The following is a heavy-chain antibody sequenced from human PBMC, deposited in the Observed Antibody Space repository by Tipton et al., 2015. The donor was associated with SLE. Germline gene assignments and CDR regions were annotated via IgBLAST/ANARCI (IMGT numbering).Heavy chain of an antibody. J-gene: IGHJ5*02. CDR3: AGLQQLVGFDP. D-gene: IGHD6-13*01. CDR1: GYSISSDYY. Sequence: TLSLTCTVSGYSISSDYYWGWIRQPPGKGLEWIGGIYHSGSTNYNPSLKSRVTISVDTSKNQFSLKLSSVSAADTAVYYCAGLQQLVGFDPWGQGTLVTVSS. V-gene: IGHV4-38-2*02. CDR2: IYHSGST.